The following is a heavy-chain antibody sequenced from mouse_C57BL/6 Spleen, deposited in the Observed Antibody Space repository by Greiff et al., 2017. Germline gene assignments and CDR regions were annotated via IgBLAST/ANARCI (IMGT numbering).Heavy chain of an antibody. CDR3: ARDVYYGSSGYFDV. CDR1: GYTFTDYN. J-gene: IGHJ1*03. D-gene: IGHD1-1*01. CDR2: INPNNGGT. V-gene: IGHV1-22*01. Sequence: SGPELVKPGASVKMSCKASGYTFTDYNMHWVKQSHGKSLEWIGYINPNNGGTSYNQKFKGKATLTVNKSSSTAYMELRSLTSEDSAVYYCARDVYYGSSGYFDVWGTGTTVTVSS.